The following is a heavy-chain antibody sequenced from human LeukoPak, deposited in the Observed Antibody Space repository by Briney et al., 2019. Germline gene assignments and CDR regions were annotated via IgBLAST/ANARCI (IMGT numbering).Heavy chain of an antibody. CDR3: AKVAAGRWFFDY. CDR2: ISGGGNST. CDR1: GFGFGDHG. V-gene: IGHV3-23*01. J-gene: IGHJ4*02. D-gene: IGHD6-13*01. Sequence: HPGGSLRLSCSASGFGFGDHGMSWVRQAPGKGLEWVSGISGGGNSTYYADSVKGRFTISRDNSKNTLYLQMNSLRAEDTAVYYCAKVAAGRWFFDYWGQGTLVTVSS.